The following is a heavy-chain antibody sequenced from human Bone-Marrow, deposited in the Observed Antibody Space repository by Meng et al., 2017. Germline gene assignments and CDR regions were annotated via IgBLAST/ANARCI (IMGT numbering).Heavy chain of an antibody. J-gene: IGHJ4*02. CDR2: IKPKLVDT. Sequence: HVHHWQARPALTRPGASRNVSCKAPSYNFPVHRLRWARLAPVQGLDGIGRIKPKLVDTHYAQRFQGRGTKTGDTSISTTYMELSWMRSNDTAIYYCARFYDISAAGKLFGDYWGQGTLVTVSS. D-gene: IGHD6-13*01. V-gene: IGHV1-2*06. CDR1: SYNFPVHR. CDR3: ARFYDISAAGKLFGDY.